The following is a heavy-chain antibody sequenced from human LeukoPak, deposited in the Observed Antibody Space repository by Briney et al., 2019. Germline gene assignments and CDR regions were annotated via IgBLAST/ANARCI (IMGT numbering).Heavy chain of an antibody. D-gene: IGHD3-22*01. CDR1: GGSIGSYY. CDR2: IYYSGST. J-gene: IGHJ4*02. V-gene: IGHV4-59*01. Sequence: SETLSLTCTVSGGSIGSYYWSWIRQPPGKGLEWIGYIYYSGSTNYNPSLKSRVTISVDTSKNQFSLKLSSVTAADTAVYYCARGSDSSGYLFDYWGQGTLVTVSS. CDR3: ARGSDSSGYLFDY.